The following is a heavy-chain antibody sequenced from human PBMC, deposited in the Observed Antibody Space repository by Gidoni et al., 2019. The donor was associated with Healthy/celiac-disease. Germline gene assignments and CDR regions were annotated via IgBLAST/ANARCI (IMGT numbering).Heavy chain of an antibody. CDR1: GGSISSSSYY. D-gene: IGHD3-22*01. CDR2: IYYSGST. Sequence: QLQLQESGPGLVKPSETLSLTCTVSGGSISSSSYYWGWIRQPPGKGLEWIGSIYYSGSTYYNPSLKSRVTISVDTSKNQFSLKLSSVTAADTAVYYCARHSWITMKLRAFDIWGQGTMVTVSS. V-gene: IGHV4-39*01. CDR3: ARHSWITMKLRAFDI. J-gene: IGHJ3*02.